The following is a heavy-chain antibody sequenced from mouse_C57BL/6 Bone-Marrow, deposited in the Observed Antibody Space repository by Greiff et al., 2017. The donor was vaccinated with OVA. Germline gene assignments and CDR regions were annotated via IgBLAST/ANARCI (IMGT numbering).Heavy chain of an antibody. Sequence: DVKLVESGGDLVKPGGSLKLSCAASGFTFSSYGMSWVRQTPDKRLAWVASISSGGSYTYYPDSVKGRFTIARDNAKNTLYLHMGSLKSEDTAMYYCASRGYDYDENFDVWGTGTTVTVSA. V-gene: IGHV5-6*02. J-gene: IGHJ1*03. CDR3: ASRGYDYDENFDV. CDR1: GFTFSSYG. D-gene: IGHD2-4*01. CDR2: ISSGGSYT.